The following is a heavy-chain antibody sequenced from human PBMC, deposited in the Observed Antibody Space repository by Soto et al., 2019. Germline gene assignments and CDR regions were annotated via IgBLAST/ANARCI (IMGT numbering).Heavy chain of an antibody. CDR3: ARAHDILTGYYTDYYHYGMDV. V-gene: IGHV5-51*01. J-gene: IGHJ6*01. D-gene: IGHD3-9*01. CDR2: IYPGDSDT. CDR1: ADSFTSYW. Sequence: GESWKICCKGSADSFTSYWIRWVRQMLGKGVECMGIIYPGDSDTSYSPSFQGQVTISADKSISTAYLQWSSLKASDTAMYYCARAHDILTGYYTDYYHYGMDVWGPGTTVTVFS.